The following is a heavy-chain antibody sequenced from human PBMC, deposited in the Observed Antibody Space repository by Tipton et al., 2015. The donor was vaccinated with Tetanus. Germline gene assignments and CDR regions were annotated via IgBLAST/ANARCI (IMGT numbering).Heavy chain of an antibody. CDR2: IYHSGSA. J-gene: IGHJ2*01. V-gene: IGHV4-30-4*01. Sequence: TLSLTCTVSGASISSDDYYWSWIRQSPGKGLEWIGYIYHSGSAYYRPSLKSRVTISVDTSKNQLSLKLTSVTAADTAVYYCATMTPVDWYFDLWGRGTLVTVSS. CDR1: GASISSDDYY. CDR3: ATMTPVDWYFDL. D-gene: IGHD4-23*01.